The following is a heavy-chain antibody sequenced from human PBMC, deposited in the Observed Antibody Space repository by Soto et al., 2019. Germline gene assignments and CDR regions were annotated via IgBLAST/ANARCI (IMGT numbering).Heavy chain of an antibody. V-gene: IGHV3-74*01. CDR2: IDAAGTGT. CDR3: AKDLGHPLMITPMDV. J-gene: IGHJ6*04. D-gene: IGHD3-16*01. Sequence: GGSLRLSCAVSGFSLRDNWIHWVRQTPGKGLDWVARIDAAGTGTSYAASVKGRFTISRDNSKNTLYLQMNSLRAEDTAVYYSAKDLGHPLMITPMDVWGKGTTVTVSS. CDR1: GFSLRDNW.